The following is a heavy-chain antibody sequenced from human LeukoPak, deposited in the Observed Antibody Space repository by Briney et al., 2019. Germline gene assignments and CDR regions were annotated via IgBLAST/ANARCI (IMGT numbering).Heavy chain of an antibody. J-gene: IGHJ4*02. Sequence: GGSLRLSCAASGFTFSSYSMNCVRHAPGKGLEWVSSISSSSSYIYYADSVKGRFTISRDNAKNSLYLQMNRLRAEDTAVYYCARDSRTAMDARPIDYWGQGTLVTVSS. CDR1: GFTFSSYS. CDR3: ARDSRTAMDARPIDY. V-gene: IGHV3-21*01. D-gene: IGHD5-18*01. CDR2: ISSSSSYI.